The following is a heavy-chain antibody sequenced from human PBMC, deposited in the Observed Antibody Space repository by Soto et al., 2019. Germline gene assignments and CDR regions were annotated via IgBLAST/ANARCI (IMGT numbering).Heavy chain of an antibody. CDR3: ARLGYCSSTSCYIHYYYGMDV. J-gene: IGHJ6*02. V-gene: IGHV3-48*03. Sequence: PGGSLRLSCAASVFTFSSYEMNWFRQAPGKGLEWVSYISSSGSTIYYADSVKGRFTISRDNAKNSLYLQMNSLRAEDTAVYYCARLGYCSSTSCYIHYYYGMDVWGQGTTVTVSS. CDR1: VFTFSSYE. D-gene: IGHD2-2*02. CDR2: ISSSGSTI.